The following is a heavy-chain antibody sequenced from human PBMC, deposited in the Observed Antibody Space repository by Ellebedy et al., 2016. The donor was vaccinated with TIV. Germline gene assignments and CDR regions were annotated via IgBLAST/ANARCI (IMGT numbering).Heavy chain of an antibody. J-gene: IGHJ3*02. CDR2: ILHTWTS. CDR1: GVSISSSSFN. CDR3: VRGGGNAFDI. Sequence: MPGGSLRLSFTVSGVSISSSSFNWGWIRQPPGKGLECIGTILHTWTSWYTTSLETRLTVSVDTSKNQFSMKLSSLSAADTALYYCVRGGGNAFDIWGQGTKVTVSS. V-gene: IGHV4-39*07. D-gene: IGHD3-16*01.